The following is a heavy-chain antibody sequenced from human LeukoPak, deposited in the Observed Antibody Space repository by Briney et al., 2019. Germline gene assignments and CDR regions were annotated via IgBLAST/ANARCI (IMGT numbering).Heavy chain of an antibody. V-gene: IGHV3-53*01. J-gene: IGHJ4*02. D-gene: IGHD5-24*01. CDR2: FYVGGAT. CDR1: GFSVTNNY. CDR3: ARGDGYNFFDY. Sequence: TGGSLRLSCAVSGFSVTNNYMSWVRQAQGKGLEWVSVFYVGGATYYADSVKGRFTISRDNSENTLYLQMKSLRAEDTAVYYCARGDGYNFFDYWGQGTLVTVSS.